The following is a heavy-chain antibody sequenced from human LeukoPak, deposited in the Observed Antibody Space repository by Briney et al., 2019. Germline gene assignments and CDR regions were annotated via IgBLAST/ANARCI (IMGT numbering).Heavy chain of an antibody. D-gene: IGHD3-9*01. V-gene: IGHV3-30*02. Sequence: GGSPRLSCAASGSTFSSYGMHWVRQAPGKGLEWVAFIRYDGSNKYYADSVKGRFTISRDNSKNTLYLQMNSLRAEDTAVYYCAKDMRLRYLVPNAFDIWGQGTMVTVSS. J-gene: IGHJ3*02. CDR2: IRYDGSNK. CDR3: AKDMRLRYLVPNAFDI. CDR1: GSTFSSYG.